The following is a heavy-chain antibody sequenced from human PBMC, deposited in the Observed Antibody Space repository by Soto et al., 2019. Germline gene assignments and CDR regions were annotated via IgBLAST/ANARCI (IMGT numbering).Heavy chain of an antibody. J-gene: IGHJ6*02. D-gene: IGHD6-6*01. CDR3: AREKSSSRPYYYYYYGMDV. CDR1: GFSFRTYA. V-gene: IGHV3-30-3*01. Sequence: PGGSLRLSCAPSGFSFRTYAMHWVRLAPGKGLEWVAVISFDGSNGYYADSVRGRFTISRDNSKNTLYLQMNSLRAEDTAVYYCAREKSSSRPYYYYYYGMDVWGQGTTVTVSS. CDR2: ISFDGSNG.